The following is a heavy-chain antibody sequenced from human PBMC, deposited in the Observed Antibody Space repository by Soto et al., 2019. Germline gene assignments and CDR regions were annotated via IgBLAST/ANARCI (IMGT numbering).Heavy chain of an antibody. Sequence: ESLNISCAGSGFSFSRYSMIWVLQAPGKGLEWVSAISASSGSTYYADSVKGRFTISRDNSKNTLDLQMKTLRAEDTAVYYCAKAGVMSGYYSHNFDYWGLGILVTVSS. J-gene: IGHJ4*02. V-gene: IGHV3-23*01. D-gene: IGHD3-3*01. CDR2: ISASSGST. CDR3: AKAGVMSGYYSHNFDY. CDR1: GFSFSRYS.